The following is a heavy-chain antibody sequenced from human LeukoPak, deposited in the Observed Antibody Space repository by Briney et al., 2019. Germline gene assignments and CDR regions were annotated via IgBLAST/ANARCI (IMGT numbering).Heavy chain of an antibody. CDR3: ARVRGYSYGYRSARAFDI. D-gene: IGHD5-18*01. CDR2: IYTSGST. Sequence: SQTLSLTCTVSGGSISSGSYYWSWIRQPAGKGLEWIGRIYTSGSTNYNPSLKSRVTISVDTFKNQFSLKLSSVTAADTAVYYCARVRGYSYGYRSARAFDIWGQGTMVTVSS. V-gene: IGHV4-61*02. J-gene: IGHJ3*02. CDR1: GGSISSGSYY.